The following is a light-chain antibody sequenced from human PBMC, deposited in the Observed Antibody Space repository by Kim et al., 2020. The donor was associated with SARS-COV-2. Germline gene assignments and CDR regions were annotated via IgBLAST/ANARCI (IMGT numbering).Light chain of an antibody. Sequence: EVVLRQSPDSLSLSPGERVTLSCSASETVTNNFLAWYRHKPGQAPRLLIYAASRRATDIPDRFSGSGSGTDFTLTISRLEPEDFAVYYCLRYGSSPCTFGQGTKLEI. CDR3: LRYGSSPCT. CDR2: AAS. J-gene: IGKJ2*01. CDR1: ETVTNNF. V-gene: IGKV3-20*01.